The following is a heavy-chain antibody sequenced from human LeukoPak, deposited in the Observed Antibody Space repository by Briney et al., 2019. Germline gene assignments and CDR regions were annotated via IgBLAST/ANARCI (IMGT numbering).Heavy chain of an antibody. D-gene: IGHD3-22*01. J-gene: IGHJ4*02. Sequence: PSETLSLTCTVSGGSISSYYWSWIRQHPGKGLEWIGYIYYSGSTYYNPSLKSRVTISVDTSKNQFSLKLSSVTAADTAVYYCASVVASDSSGYYYEYWGQGTLVTVSS. CDR3: ASVVASDSSGYYYEY. V-gene: IGHV4-59*06. CDR1: GGSISSYY. CDR2: IYYSGST.